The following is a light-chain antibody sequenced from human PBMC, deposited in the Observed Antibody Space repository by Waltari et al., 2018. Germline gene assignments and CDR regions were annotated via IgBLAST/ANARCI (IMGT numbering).Light chain of an antibody. CDR1: HSIDSW. CDR3: QQPPGT. Sequence: DIQMTQSPSTLSASVGDRVTITCRASHSIDSWLAWYQQKSGKAPKLLIFAASTLQSGVPSRFSGSGSGTEFTLTISSLQPEDLATYYCQQPPGTFGGGTKVEIK. CDR2: AAS. V-gene: IGKV1-5*01. J-gene: IGKJ4*01.